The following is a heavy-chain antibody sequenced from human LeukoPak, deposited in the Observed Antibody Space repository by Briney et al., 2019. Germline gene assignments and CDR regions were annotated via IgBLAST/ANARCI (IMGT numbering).Heavy chain of an antibody. CDR1: GGSISSGDYY. CDR2: IYYSGST. CDR3: ARVWAGAPHRWFDP. J-gene: IGHJ5*02. V-gene: IGHV4-30-4*02. D-gene: IGHD1-26*01. Sequence: PSETLSLTCTVSGGSISSGDYYWSWIRQPPGKGLEWIGYIYYSGSTYYNPSLKSRVTISVDTSKNQFSLKLSSVTAADTAVYYCARVWAGAPHRWFDPWGQGTLVTVSS.